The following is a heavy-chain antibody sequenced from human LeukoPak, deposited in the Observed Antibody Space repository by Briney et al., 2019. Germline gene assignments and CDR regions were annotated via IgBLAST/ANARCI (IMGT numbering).Heavy chain of an antibody. CDR2: IIPIFGTA. D-gene: IGHD3-10*01. J-gene: IGHJ4*02. CDR1: GGTFSSYA. CDR3: ARANGYYGSGSYHFDY. V-gene: IGHV1-69*01. Sequence: SVKVSCKASGGTFSSYAISWVRQAPGQGLEWMGGIIPIFGTANYAQKFQGRVTITADESTGTAYMELSSLRSEDTAVYYCARANGYYGSGSYHFDYWGQGTLVTVSS.